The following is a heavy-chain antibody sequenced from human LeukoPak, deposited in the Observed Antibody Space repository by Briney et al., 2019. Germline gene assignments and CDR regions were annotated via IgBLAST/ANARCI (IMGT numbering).Heavy chain of an antibody. CDR3: ARVGHYYDSSGYYYVPGNDY. D-gene: IGHD3-22*01. CDR1: GFTFSNYA. V-gene: IGHV3-30*04. J-gene: IGHJ4*02. CDR2: ISYDESDK. Sequence: GGSLRLSCAASGFTFSNYAMHWVRQAPGKGLEWVAVISYDESDKYYADSLKGRFTISRDNAKNSLYLQMNSLRAEDTAVYYCARVGHYYDSSGYYYVPGNDYWGQGTLVTVSS.